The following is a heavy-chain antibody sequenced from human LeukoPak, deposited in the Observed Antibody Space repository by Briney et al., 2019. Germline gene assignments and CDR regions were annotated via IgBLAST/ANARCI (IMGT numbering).Heavy chain of an antibody. CDR3: AGREVVTAIRDAFDI. V-gene: IGHV4-59*01. CDR1: GGSISSYY. J-gene: IGHJ3*02. Sequence: SETLSLTWTVSGGSISSYYWSWIRQPPGKGLEWIGYIYYSGSTNYNPSLKSRVTISVDTSKNQFSLKLSSVTAADTAVYYCAGREVVTAIRDAFDIWGQGTMVTVSS. CDR2: IYYSGST. D-gene: IGHD2-21*02.